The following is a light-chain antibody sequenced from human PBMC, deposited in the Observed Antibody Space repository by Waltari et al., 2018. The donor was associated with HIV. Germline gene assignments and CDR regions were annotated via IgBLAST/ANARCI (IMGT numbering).Light chain of an antibody. Sequence: QSALTQPASVSGSPGQSITISCTGTRRDVGGYNYVSWYQQPPGKAPKLMIYEVSNRPSGVSNRFSGSKSGDTASLTISGLQAEDEAGYYCSSYTSSSTVFGGGTKLTVL. CDR3: SSYTSSSTV. J-gene: IGLJ2*01. V-gene: IGLV2-14*01. CDR2: EVS. CDR1: RRDVGGYNY.